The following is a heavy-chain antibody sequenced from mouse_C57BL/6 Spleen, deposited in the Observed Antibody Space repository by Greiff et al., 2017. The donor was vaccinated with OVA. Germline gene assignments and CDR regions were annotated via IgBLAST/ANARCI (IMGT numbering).Heavy chain of an antibody. V-gene: IGHV14-2*01. CDR2: IDPEDGET. D-gene: IGHD1-1*01. CDR1: GFNIKDYY. J-gene: IGHJ1*03. CDR3: ARGEITTRYFDV. Sequence: VHVKQSGAELVKPGASVKLSCTASGFNIKDYYMHWVKQRTEQGLEWIGRIDPEDGETKYAPKFQGKATITADTSSNTAYLQLSSLTSEDTAVYYCARGEITTRYFDVWGTGTTVTVSS.